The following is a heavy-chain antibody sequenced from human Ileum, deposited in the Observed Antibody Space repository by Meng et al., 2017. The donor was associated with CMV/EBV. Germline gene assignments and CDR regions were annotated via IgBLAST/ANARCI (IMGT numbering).Heavy chain of an antibody. V-gene: IGHV1-2*02. D-gene: IGHD1-1*01. CDR3: ARDWNRRSFDI. CDR2: IKPKSGEG. Sequence: QGLLVQCGGEVEKPGASGKGSCKGSGNTFGDYYVHWVRQAPGQGLEWLAWIKPKSGEGDYSQTFQGRITLTRDTSINTVYMELNSLTSDDTAVYYCARDWNRRSFDIWGQGTMVTVSS. CDR1: GNTFGDYY. J-gene: IGHJ3*02.